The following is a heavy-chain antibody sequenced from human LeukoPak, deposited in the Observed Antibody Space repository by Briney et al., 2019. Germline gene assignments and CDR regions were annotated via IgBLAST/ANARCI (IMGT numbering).Heavy chain of an antibody. V-gene: IGHV5-51*01. D-gene: IGHD3-10*01. CDR2: IYSGDSDT. J-gene: IGHJ3*02. CDR1: GYSFTSYW. CDR3: ARSMVRGSSDAFDI. Sequence: GESLQISCKGSGYSFTSYWIGWVRPMPGKGLEWMGIIYSGDSDTRYSPSFQGQVTISADKSISTAYLQWSSLKASDTAMYYCARSMVRGSSDAFDIWGQGTMVTVSS.